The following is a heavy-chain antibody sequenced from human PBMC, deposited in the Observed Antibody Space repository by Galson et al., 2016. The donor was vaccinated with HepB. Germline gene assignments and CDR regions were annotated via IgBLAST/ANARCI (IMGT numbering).Heavy chain of an antibody. V-gene: IGHV3-30*18. J-gene: IGHJ5*02. CDR2: ISYDGSNK. D-gene: IGHD2-15*01. CDR3: AKAAYCSGGSCYSGWFDP. Sequence: SLRLSCAASGFTFSSYGMHWVRRAPGKGLEWVAVISYDGSNKYYADSVKGRFTISRDNSKNTLYLQMNSLRAEDTAVYYCAKAAYCSGGSCYSGWFDPWGQGTLVTVSS. CDR1: GFTFSSYG.